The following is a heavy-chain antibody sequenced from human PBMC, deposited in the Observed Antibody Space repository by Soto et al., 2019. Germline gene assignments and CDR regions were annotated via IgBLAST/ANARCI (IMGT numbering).Heavy chain of an antibody. CDR2: IYYSGST. D-gene: IGHD6-13*01. CDR1: GGSISSGGYY. CDR3: ARREGQLAAFDI. Sequence: SETLSLTCTVSGGSISSGGYYWSWIRQHPGKGLEWVGYIYYSGSTNYNPSLTSRVTISVDTSKNQFSLKLSSVTAADTAVYYCARREGQLAAFDIWGQGTLVTVSS. J-gene: IGHJ3*02. V-gene: IGHV4-61*08.